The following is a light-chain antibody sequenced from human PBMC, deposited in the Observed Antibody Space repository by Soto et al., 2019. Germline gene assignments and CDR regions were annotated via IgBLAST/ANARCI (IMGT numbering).Light chain of an antibody. CDR2: AAS. J-gene: IGKJ5*01. CDR1: QSVSSSY. CDR3: QYHGSSPIT. V-gene: IGKV3-20*01. Sequence: EIVLTQSPGTLSFSPGERATLSCRASQSVSSSYLAWYQQKPGQAPRLLIFAASSRASGIPDRFSGSGSGTDVTLTISRLQPEDFALFYCQYHGSSPITFGQGTRREIK.